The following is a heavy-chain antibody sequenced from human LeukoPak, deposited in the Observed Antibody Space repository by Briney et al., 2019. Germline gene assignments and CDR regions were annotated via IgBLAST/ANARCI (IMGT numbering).Heavy chain of an antibody. Sequence: PSETLSLTCTVSGGSISSYYWSWIRQPPGKGLEWIGYIYYSGSTNYNPSLKSRVTISVDTSKNQFSLKLSSVTAADTAVYYCARRDGDWEYYHSSTWFDPWGQGTLVTVSS. CDR2: IYYSGST. V-gene: IGHV4-59*08. D-gene: IGHD3-22*01. CDR1: GGSISSYY. CDR3: ARRDGDWEYYHSSTWFDP. J-gene: IGHJ5*02.